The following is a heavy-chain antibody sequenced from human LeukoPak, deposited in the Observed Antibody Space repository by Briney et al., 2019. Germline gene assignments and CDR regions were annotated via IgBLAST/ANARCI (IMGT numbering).Heavy chain of an antibody. CDR3: ARAWGYDYGVAFDI. D-gene: IGHD5-12*01. CDR1: GYTFTSYA. J-gene: IGHJ3*02. CDR2: INAGNGNT. Sequence: ASVKVSCTASGYTFTSYAMHWVRQAPGQRLEWMGWINAGNGNTKYSQKFQGRVTITRDTSASTAYMELSSLRSEDTAVYYCARAWGYDYGVAFDIWGQGTMVTVSS. V-gene: IGHV1-3*01.